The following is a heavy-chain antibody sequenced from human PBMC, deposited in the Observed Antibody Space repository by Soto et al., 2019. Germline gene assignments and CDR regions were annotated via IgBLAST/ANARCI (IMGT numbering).Heavy chain of an antibody. D-gene: IGHD3-16*02. CDR3: VRQSLRRPFGRLILVALDS. J-gene: IGHJ5*02. CDR2: IYYSGST. CDR1: GGSISSYY. V-gene: IGHV4-59*08. Sequence: SETLSLTCTVSGGSISSYYWSWIRQPPGKGLEWIGYIYYSGSTNYNPSLKSRVTISVDTSKNQFSLKLSSVTAADTAVYYCVRQSLRRPFGRLILVALDSWGLGSLVTVSS.